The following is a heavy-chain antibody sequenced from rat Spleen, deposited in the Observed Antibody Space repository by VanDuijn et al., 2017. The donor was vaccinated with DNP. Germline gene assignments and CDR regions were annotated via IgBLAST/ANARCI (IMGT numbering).Heavy chain of an antibody. V-gene: IGHV5-29*01. D-gene: IGHD1-12*01. CDR3: ARHRTIMPYYYAMDA. J-gene: IGHJ4*01. Sequence: EVLLVESDGGLVQPGRSLKLSCAVSGFTFSDYYMAWVRQAPAKGLEWVATISYNGGTPYYRDSVKGRFTISRDNGKSTLYLQMDSLRSEDTATYYCARHRTIMPYYYAMDAWGQGASVTVSS. CDR1: GFTFSDYY. CDR2: ISYNGGTP.